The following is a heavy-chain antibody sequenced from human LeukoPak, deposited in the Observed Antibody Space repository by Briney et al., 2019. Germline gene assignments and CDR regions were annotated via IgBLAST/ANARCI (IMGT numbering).Heavy chain of an antibody. CDR2: IYYSGNT. CDR3: ARGGVRADY. V-gene: IGHV4-59*01. Sequence: SETLSLTCTVSGGSISGYYWSWLRQPPGKGLEWIGYIYYSGNTNYNPSSKSRVTISVDTSKNQYSLKVSSVNAADTAVYYCARGGVRADYWSQGTLVTISS. J-gene: IGHJ4*02. CDR1: GGSISGYY. D-gene: IGHD4-17*01.